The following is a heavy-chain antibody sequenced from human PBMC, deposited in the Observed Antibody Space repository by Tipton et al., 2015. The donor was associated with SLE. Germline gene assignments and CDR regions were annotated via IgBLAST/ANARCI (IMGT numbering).Heavy chain of an antibody. CDR3: ARAEGNTAMLY. Sequence: SLRLSCAASGFTFSSYGMHWVRQAPGKGLEWVAVIWYDGSNKYYADSVKGRFTISRDNAKNSLYLQMNSLRAEDTAVYYCARAEGNTAMLYWGQGTLVTVSS. CDR2: IWYDGSNK. CDR1: GFTFSSYG. D-gene: IGHD5-18*01. V-gene: IGHV3-33*01. J-gene: IGHJ4*02.